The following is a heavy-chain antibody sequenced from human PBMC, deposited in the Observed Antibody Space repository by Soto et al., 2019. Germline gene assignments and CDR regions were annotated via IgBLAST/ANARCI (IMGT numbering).Heavy chain of an antibody. CDR1: GGTFSSYA. D-gene: IGHD3-10*01. CDR2: IIRIFGTA. Sequence: QVQLVQSGAEVKKPGSSVTVSCKASGGTFSSYAISWVRQAPVQGLEWMGGIIRIFGTAHYAQKFQGRVTITADESTGPDYIELSSLRAEDAAVYYCARARYYGSGRYYTPYYFNSRDVCGQGTKVTVTS. J-gene: IGHJ6*02. V-gene: IGHV1-69*01. CDR3: ARARYYGSGRYYTPYYFNSRDV.